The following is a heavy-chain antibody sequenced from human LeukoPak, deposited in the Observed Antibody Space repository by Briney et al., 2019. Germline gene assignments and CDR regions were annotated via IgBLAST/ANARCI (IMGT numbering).Heavy chain of an antibody. J-gene: IGHJ6*02. CDR3: ARDSGIKSYYYGMDV. CDR1: GFTFSSYG. Sequence: GGSLRLSCAASGFTFSSYGMHWVRQAPGKGLEWVAVIWYDGSNKYYADSVKGRFTISRDNSKNTLYLQMNSLRAEDTAVYYCARDSGIKSYYYGMDVWGQGTTVTVSS. D-gene: IGHD3-10*01. CDR2: IWYDGSNK. V-gene: IGHV3-33*01.